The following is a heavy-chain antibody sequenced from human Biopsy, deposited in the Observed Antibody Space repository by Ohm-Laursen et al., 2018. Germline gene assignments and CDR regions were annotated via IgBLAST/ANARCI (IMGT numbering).Heavy chain of an antibody. Sequence: SDTLSLTCAVFGKTFSDYHWSWIRQPPGKGLEWIGQINQAGTTNYNRSLKSRVSISADASKYEFYLRLTSVTAADTAVYLCGNEVHGRDYWGLGAQVTVSS. V-gene: IGHV4-34*08. CDR2: INQAGTT. D-gene: IGHD2-15*01. CDR1: GKTFSDYH. J-gene: IGHJ4*02. CDR3: GNEVHGRDY.